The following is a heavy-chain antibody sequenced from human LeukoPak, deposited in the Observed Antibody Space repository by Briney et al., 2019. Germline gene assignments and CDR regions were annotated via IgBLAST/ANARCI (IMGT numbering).Heavy chain of an antibody. CDR3: ASRLGSNWEAGDFDL. CDR2: INHSGST. D-gene: IGHD7-27*01. V-gene: IGHV4-34*01. CDR1: GGSFSGYY. Sequence: PSETLSLTCAVYGGSFSGYYWSWIRQPPGKGLEWIGEINHSGSTNYNPSLKSRVTISVDTSKNQFSLKLSSVTAADTAVYYCASRLGSNWEAGDFDLWGRGTLVTVSS. J-gene: IGHJ2*01.